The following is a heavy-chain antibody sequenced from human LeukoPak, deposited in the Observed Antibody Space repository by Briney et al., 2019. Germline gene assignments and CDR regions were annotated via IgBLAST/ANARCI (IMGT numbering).Heavy chain of an antibody. CDR1: GGSISSYY. D-gene: IGHD3-3*01. V-gene: IGHV4-59*08. CDR3: ARTPSPSGYFDY. Sequence: SETLSLTCTVSGGSISSYYWSWIRQPPGKGLEWIGYIYYSGSTNYNPSLKSRVTISVDTSKNQFSLKLSSVTAADTAVYYCARTPSPSGYFDYWGQGTLVTVSS. J-gene: IGHJ4*02. CDR2: IYYSGST.